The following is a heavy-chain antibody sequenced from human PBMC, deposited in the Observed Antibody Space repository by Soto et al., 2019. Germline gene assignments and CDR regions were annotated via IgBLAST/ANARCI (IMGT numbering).Heavy chain of an antibody. CDR1: GFTFSSYA. D-gene: IGHD5-12*01. CDR3: ARGGRDGYNLNYYYYYGMDV. CDR2: ISSDGSNK. V-gene: IGHV3-30-3*01. J-gene: IGHJ6*02. Sequence: GGSLRLSCAASGFTFSSYAMHWVRQAPGKGLEWVAVISSDGSNKYYADSVKGRFTISRDNSKNTLYLQMNSLRAEDTAVHYCARGGRDGYNLNYYYYYGMDVWGQGITVTVSS.